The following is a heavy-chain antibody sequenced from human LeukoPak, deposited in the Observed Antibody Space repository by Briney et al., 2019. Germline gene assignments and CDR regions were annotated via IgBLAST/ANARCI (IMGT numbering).Heavy chain of an antibody. V-gene: IGHV1-8*02. D-gene: IGHD3-22*01. J-gene: IGHJ5*02. CDR3: ARVGTYYYDSSGYQNWFDP. CDR2: MNPNSGNT. Sequence: ASVKVSCKASGYTFTAYYIHWVRQAPGQGLEWMGWMNPNSGNTGYAQKFQGRVTMTRNTSISTAYMELSSLRSEDTAVYYCARVGTYYYDSSGYQNWFDPWGQGTLVTVSS. CDR1: GYTFTAYY.